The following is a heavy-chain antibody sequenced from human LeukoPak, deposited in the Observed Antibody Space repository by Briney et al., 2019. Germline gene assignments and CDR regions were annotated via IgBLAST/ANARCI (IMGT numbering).Heavy chain of an antibody. V-gene: IGHV5-51*01. Sequence: PGESLKISCKGSGHSFTSYWIGWVPQMPGKGLEWMGIIYPGDSDTRYSPSFQGQVTISADKSISTAYLQWSSLKASDTAIYYCARAKIGYSYGSYYWGQGTLVTVSS. CDR3: ARAKIGYSYGSYY. D-gene: IGHD5-18*01. J-gene: IGHJ4*02. CDR1: GHSFTSYW. CDR2: IYPGDSDT.